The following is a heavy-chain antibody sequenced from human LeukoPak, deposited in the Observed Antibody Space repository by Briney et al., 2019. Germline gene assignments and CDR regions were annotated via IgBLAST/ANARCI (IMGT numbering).Heavy chain of an antibody. D-gene: IGHD2-15*01. CDR3: AKDIGGDFDY. Sequence: PGRSLRLSCAASGFTFDDYAMHWVRQAPGKGLEWVSGISWNSGSIGYADSVKGRFTISRDNAKNSLYLQMNSLRAGDTALYYCAKDIGGDFDYWGQGTLVTVSS. CDR2: ISWNSGSI. J-gene: IGHJ4*02. V-gene: IGHV3-9*01. CDR1: GFTFDDYA.